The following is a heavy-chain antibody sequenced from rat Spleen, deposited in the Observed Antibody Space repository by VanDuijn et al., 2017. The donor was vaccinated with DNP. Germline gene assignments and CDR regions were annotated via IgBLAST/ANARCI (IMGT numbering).Heavy chain of an antibody. V-gene: IGHV5-19*01. CDR2: ISPSGGGT. CDR1: GFTFDNYW. D-gene: IGHD1-4*01. CDR3: ATSPGPNWFAY. Sequence: EVQLVESGGDLVQPGRSLKLSCVASGFTFDNYWMTWIRQAPTMGLEWVTSISPSGGGTYYRDSVKVRFTISRDNTNHTLYLQMDSLRSEDTATYYCATSPGPNWFAYWGQGTLVTVSS. J-gene: IGHJ3*01.